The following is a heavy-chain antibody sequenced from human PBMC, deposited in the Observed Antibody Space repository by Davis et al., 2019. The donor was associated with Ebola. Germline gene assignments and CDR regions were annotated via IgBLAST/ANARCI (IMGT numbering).Heavy chain of an antibody. Sequence: SVKVSCRASGGTFSSYAISWVRQAPGQGLEWMGGIIPIFGTANYAQKFQGRVTITADESTSTAYMELSSLRSEDTAVYYCARDDIAAAGHYFDYWDQGTLVTVSS. D-gene: IGHD6-13*01. J-gene: IGHJ4*02. CDR2: IIPIFGTA. V-gene: IGHV1-69*13. CDR3: ARDDIAAAGHYFDY. CDR1: GGTFSSYA.